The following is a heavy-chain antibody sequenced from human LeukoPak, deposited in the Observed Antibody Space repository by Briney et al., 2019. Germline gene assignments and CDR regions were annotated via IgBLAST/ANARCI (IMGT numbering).Heavy chain of an antibody. CDR2: TNHSGST. D-gene: IGHD3-3*01. Sequence: SETLSLTCAVYGGSFSGYYWSWIRQPPGKGLEWIGETNHSGSTNYNPSLKSRVTISVDTSKNQFSLKLSSVTAADTAVYYCARVKIKGGITIFKEYHYMDVWGKGTTVAVSS. J-gene: IGHJ6*03. CDR1: GGSFSGYY. CDR3: ARVKIKGGITIFKEYHYMDV. V-gene: IGHV4-34*01.